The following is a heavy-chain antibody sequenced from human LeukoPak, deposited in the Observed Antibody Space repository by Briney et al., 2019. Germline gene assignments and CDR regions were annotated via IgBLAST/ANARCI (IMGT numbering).Heavy chain of an antibody. D-gene: IGHD2-2*01. J-gene: IGHJ5*02. CDR1: GGSFSGYY. CDR2: INHSGST. CDR3: ARVEYQLSQCCWFDT. Sequence: SETLSLTCAVYGGSFSGYYLSWIRQPPGKGLEWIGEINHSGSTNYNPSLKSRVTISVDTSKHQFSLKLSSVPAAHTAVYYCARVEYQLSQCCWFDTWGQGTLVTVSS. V-gene: IGHV4-34*01.